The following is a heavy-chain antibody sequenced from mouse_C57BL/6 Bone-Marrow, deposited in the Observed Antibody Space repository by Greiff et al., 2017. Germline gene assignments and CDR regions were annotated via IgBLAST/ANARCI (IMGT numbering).Heavy chain of an antibody. CDR2: IDPANGNT. Sequence: EVQLQESVAELVRPGASVKLSCTASGFNIKNTYMHWVKQRPEQGLEWIGRIDPANGNTKYAPKFQGKATITADPASNTAYPQLSSLTSEDTAIYYCAGGSFYWYFDVWGTGTTVTVSS. J-gene: IGHJ1*03. D-gene: IGHD1-1*01. CDR1: GFNIKNTY. V-gene: IGHV14-3*01. CDR3: AGGSFYWYFDV.